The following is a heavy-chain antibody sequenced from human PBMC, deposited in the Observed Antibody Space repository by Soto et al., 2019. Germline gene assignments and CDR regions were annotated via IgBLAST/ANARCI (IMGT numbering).Heavy chain of an antibody. J-gene: IGHJ4*02. V-gene: IGHV3-15*01. Sequence: LRLSCAASGFTFSNAWMSWVRQAPGKGLEWVGRIKSKTDGGTTDYAAPVKGRFTISRDDSKNTLYLQMNSLKTEDTAVYYCTTHYDSSGYYYDYWGQGTLVTVSS. D-gene: IGHD3-22*01. CDR1: GFTFSNAW. CDR2: IKSKTDGGTT. CDR3: TTHYDSSGYYYDY.